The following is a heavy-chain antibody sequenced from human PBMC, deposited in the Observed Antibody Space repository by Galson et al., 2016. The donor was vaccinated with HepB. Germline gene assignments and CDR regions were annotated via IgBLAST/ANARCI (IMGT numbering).Heavy chain of an antibody. D-gene: IGHD4-11*01. CDR1: KYTFTVYY. Sequence: SVKVSCKASKYTFTVYYIHWVRQAPGQGLEWMGWISPNSGGTNYAQKFQGRVTMTRDTSITTAYMELSSLRSDDTAVYYCAREAAPGDDYSLAYWGQGTTVIVSS. V-gene: IGHV1-2*02. CDR3: AREAAPGDDYSLAY. J-gene: IGHJ6*02. CDR2: ISPNSGGT.